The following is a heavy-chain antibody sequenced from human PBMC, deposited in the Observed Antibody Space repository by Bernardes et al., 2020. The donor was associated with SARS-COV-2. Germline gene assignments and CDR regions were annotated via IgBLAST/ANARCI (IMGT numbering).Heavy chain of an antibody. Sequence: GGSLRLSCEGSGFSFSGYTMTWVRQAPGKGLEWVSAISRTGYYKYYADSLEGRFTISRDNDKDSLYLQMVNLRAEDTAVYYCAREEFGGPAFDVWGQGTVVTGAS. CDR2: ISRTGYYK. CDR1: GFSFSGYT. CDR3: AREEFGGPAFDV. D-gene: IGHD1-26*01. J-gene: IGHJ3*01. V-gene: IGHV3-21*01.